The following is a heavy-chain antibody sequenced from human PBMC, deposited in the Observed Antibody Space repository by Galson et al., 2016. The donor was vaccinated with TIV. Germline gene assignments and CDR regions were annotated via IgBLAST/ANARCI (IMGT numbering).Heavy chain of an antibody. CDR3: ARDRVVDATYYYYYYGMDV. CDR2: ISDGGNT. V-gene: IGHV3-66*02. Sequence: SLRLSCASSGLSVSSNYMTWVRQAPGKGLEWVSLISDGGNTYYSDSVRGRFTISRDNSKNTLYLQMSSLRAEDTAVYYCARDRVVDATYYYYYYGMDVWGQGTTVTVS. D-gene: IGHD2-15*01. CDR1: GLSVSSNY. J-gene: IGHJ6*02.